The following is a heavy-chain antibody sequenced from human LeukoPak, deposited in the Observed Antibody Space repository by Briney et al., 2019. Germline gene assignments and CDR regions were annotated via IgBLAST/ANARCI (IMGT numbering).Heavy chain of an antibody. CDR2: INLSGGST. Sequence: ASVKVSCKASGYTFTRYYMHSVRQAPGQRLEWRGIINLSGGSTSYAQKFQGRVTMTRDMSTSTVYMELSSLRSEDTAVYYCARGLRHFDWLGLRDAFDIWGQGTMVTVSS. CDR1: GYTFTRYY. V-gene: IGHV1-46*01. CDR3: ARGLRHFDWLGLRDAFDI. D-gene: IGHD3-9*01. J-gene: IGHJ3*02.